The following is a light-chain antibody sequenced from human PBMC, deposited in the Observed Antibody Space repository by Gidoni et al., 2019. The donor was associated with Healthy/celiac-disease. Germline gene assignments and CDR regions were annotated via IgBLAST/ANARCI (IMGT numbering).Light chain of an antibody. V-gene: IGKV3-15*01. J-gene: IGKJ4*01. CDR1: QSVSSN. CDR3: QQYNNWPPPLT. CDR2: GAS. Sequence: IVMTQSPAPLSVSPAERAALSCRAGQSVSSNLAWYQQKPGQAPRLLIYGASTRATGIPARFSGSGSGTEFTLTISSLQSEDFAVYYCQQYNNWPPPLTFGGGTKVEIK.